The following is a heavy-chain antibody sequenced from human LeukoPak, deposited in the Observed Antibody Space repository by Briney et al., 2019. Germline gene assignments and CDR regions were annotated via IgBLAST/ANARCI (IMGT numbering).Heavy chain of an antibody. J-gene: IGHJ4*02. V-gene: IGHV3-20*04. CDR2: INWNGGNI. CDR1: GFTFDDYG. CDR3: TRDFDFSSAI. D-gene: IGHD3-3*01. Sequence: GGSLRLSCAASGFTFDDYGMSWVRQAPGKGLEWVSGINWNGGNIGYADSVKGRFTISRDNAKNSLFLQMNSLRAEDTAVYYCTRDFDFSSAIWGQGTLVTVSS.